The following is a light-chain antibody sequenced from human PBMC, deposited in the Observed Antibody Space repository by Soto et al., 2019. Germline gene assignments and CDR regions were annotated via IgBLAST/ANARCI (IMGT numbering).Light chain of an antibody. CDR2: EVS. CDR3: NSYTNSGSFV. Sequence: QSALTQPASVSGSLGQSITISCTGTTTDIGNYNYVSWYQQSPGKAPKLLIYEVSNRPSGVSSRFSGSKSGNTASLTISGLRADDEADYYCNSYTNSGSFVFGTGTKVTVL. CDR1: TTDIGNYNY. V-gene: IGLV2-14*01. J-gene: IGLJ1*01.